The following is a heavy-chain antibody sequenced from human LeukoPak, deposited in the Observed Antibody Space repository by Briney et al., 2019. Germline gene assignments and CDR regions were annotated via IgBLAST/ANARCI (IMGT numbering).Heavy chain of an antibody. CDR1: GFTFSSYA. Sequence: GGSLRLSCAASGFTFSSYAMHWVRQAPGKGLEWVAVTSYDGSNKYYADSVKGRFTISRDNSKNTLYLQMNSLRAEDTAVYYCAIPPTTIFGVVTPNDYWGQGTLVTVSS. CDR3: AIPPTTIFGVVTPNDY. J-gene: IGHJ4*02. V-gene: IGHV3-30-3*01. D-gene: IGHD3-3*01. CDR2: TSYDGSNK.